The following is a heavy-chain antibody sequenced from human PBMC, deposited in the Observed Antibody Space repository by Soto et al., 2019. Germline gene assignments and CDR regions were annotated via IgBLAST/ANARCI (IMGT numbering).Heavy chain of an antibody. CDR3: ARVPIAAAGMGIDY. Sequence: EVQLVESGGGLVQPGGSLRLSCAASGFTFSDYWMHWVRKAPGKGLVWVSRSNIDGSTINYADSVKCRFTISRDNAKNTLYLQMNSLRADDTALYYCARVPIAAAGMGIDYWGQGTLVTVSS. V-gene: IGHV3-74*01. CDR1: GFTFSDYW. CDR2: SNIDGSTI. J-gene: IGHJ4*02. D-gene: IGHD6-13*01.